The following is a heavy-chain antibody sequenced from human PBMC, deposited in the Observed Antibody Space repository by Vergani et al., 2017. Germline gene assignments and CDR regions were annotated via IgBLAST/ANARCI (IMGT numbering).Heavy chain of an antibody. V-gene: IGHV3-7*01. CDR1: GFTFSSYW. D-gene: IGHD3-22*01. Sequence: EVQLVESGGGLVQPGGSLRLSGAASGFTFSSYWMSWVRQAPGKGLEWVANIKQDGSEKYYVDSVKGRFTISRDNAKNTLYLQMNSLRAEDTAVYYCARAIPLYDSSCGYWGQGTLVTVSS. CDR3: ARAIPLYDSSCGY. CDR2: IKQDGSEK. J-gene: IGHJ4*02.